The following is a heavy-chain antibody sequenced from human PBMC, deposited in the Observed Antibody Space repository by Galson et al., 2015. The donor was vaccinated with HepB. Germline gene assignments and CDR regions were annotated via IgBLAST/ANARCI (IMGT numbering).Heavy chain of an antibody. CDR1: GFTFSSYG. J-gene: IGHJ6*03. D-gene: IGHD3-10*01. CDR3: ARDYYGSGSYEHYMDV. V-gene: IGHV3-33*01. CDR2: IWYDGSNK. Sequence: SLRLSCAASGFTFSSYGMHWVRQAPGKGLEWVAVIWYDGSNKYYADSVKGRFTISRDNSKNTLYLQMNSLRAEDTAVYYCARDYYGSGSYEHYMDVWGKGTTVTVSS.